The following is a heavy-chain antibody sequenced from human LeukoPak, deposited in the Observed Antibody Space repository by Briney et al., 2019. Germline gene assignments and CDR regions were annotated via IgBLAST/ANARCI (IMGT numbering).Heavy chain of an antibody. V-gene: IGHV4-59*08. CDR2: IYYNGIT. CDR3: ARHLYSGYERVFDY. D-gene: IGHD5-12*01. Sequence: SETLSLTCAVYGGSFSGYYWNWIRQPPGKGLEWIGYIYYNGITNYNPSLKSRVTISLDTSKNQFSLKLSSVTAADTAVYYCARHLYSGYERVFDYWGQGTLVTVSS. J-gene: IGHJ4*02. CDR1: GGSFSGYY.